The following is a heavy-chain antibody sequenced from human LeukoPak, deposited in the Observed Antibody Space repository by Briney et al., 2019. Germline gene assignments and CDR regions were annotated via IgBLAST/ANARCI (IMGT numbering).Heavy chain of an antibody. V-gene: IGHV5-51*01. CDR1: VFRFTNFW. CDR3: ARRGGGNTGGFYFDC. Sequence: GESLKISCKASVFRFTNFWIAWVRQMPGKGLGWMGIIYPGDSDNIYNPSFQGQVTISADKSIKTAYLQWSSLKASDTAMYYSARRGGGNTGGFYFDCWGQGSLVTVSS. CDR2: IYPGDSDN. D-gene: IGHD4-23*01. J-gene: IGHJ4*02.